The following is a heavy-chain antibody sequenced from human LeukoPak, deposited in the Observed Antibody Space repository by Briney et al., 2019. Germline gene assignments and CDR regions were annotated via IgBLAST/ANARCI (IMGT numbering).Heavy chain of an antibody. D-gene: IGHD6-19*01. V-gene: IGHV1-18*01. CDR2: ISAYNGNT. Sequence: GASVKVSCKASGYTFTSYGISWVRQAPGQGLEWMGWISAYNGNTNYAQKLRGRVTMTTDTSTSTAYMELRSLRSDDTAVYYCARLPLYSSGRETWFDPWGQGTLVTVSS. CDR3: ARLPLYSSGRETWFDP. J-gene: IGHJ5*02. CDR1: GYTFTSYG.